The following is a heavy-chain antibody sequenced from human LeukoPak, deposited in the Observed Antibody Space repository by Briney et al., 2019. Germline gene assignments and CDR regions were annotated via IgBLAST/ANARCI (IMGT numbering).Heavy chain of an antibody. Sequence: SETLSLTCAVYGGSFSGYFWNWIRQPPGKGLEWIGEINRSGSTHHNPSLKSRVTISIDTSKNQISLKLSSVTAADTAVYYCARGPDSGSYFAWFGPWGQGTLVTVSS. CDR2: INRSGST. D-gene: IGHD3-10*01. V-gene: IGHV4-34*01. CDR3: ARGPDSGSYFAWFGP. CDR1: GGSFSGYF. J-gene: IGHJ5*02.